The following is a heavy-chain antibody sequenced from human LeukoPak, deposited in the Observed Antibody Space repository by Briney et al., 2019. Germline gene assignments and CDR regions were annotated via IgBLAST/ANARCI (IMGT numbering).Heavy chain of an antibody. CDR2: IYYSGST. CDR3: ARRVGYSSSWYRGDWFDP. J-gene: IGHJ5*02. D-gene: IGHD6-13*01. CDR1: GGSISSYY. V-gene: IGHV4-59*08. Sequence: SETLSLTCTVSGGSISSYYWSWIRQPPGKGLEWIGYIYYSGSTNYNPSLKSRVTISVDTSKNQFSLKLSSVTAADTAVYYCARRVGYSSSWYRGDWFDPWGQGTLVTVSS.